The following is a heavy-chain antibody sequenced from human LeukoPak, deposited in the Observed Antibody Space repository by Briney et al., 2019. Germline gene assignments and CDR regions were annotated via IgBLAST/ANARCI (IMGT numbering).Heavy chain of an antibody. CDR2: IFHNGNT. J-gene: IGHJ5*02. CDR3: ARVGWGNVAAYPNWLDP. D-gene: IGHD3-16*01. Sequence: SETLSLTCTVSGGSISSNSHYWGWIRQPPGTGLEWIVNIFHNGNTAYNPSLKRRVTISIDTSQNQLSLRLSSVTAADTAVYYCARVGWGNVAAYPNWLDPWGQGTVVTVSS. V-gene: IGHV4-39*07. CDR1: GGSISSNSHY.